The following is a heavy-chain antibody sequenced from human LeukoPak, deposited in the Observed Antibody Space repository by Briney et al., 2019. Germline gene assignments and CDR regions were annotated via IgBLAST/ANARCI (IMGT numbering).Heavy chain of an antibody. D-gene: IGHD5-12*01. CDR2: IYHSGST. V-gene: IGHV4-38-2*02. CDR1: GYSISSGYY. Sequence: SETLSLTCTVSGYSISSGYYWGWIRQPPGKGLEWIGSIYHSGSTYYNPSLKSRVTISVDTSKNQFSLKLSSVTAADTAVYYCARRRSGYDYYYYYYMDVWGKGTTVTVSS. J-gene: IGHJ6*03. CDR3: ARRRSGYDYYYYYYMDV.